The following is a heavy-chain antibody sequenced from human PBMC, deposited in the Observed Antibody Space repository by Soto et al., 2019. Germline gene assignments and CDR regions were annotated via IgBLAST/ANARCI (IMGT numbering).Heavy chain of an antibody. Sequence: PSETLSLTCTVSGGSISSYYWSWIRQPPGKGLEWIGYIYYSGSTNYNPSLKSRVTISVDTSKNQFSLKLSSVTAADTAVYYCARGLWGVQQLVLRRPGGYFDYWGQGTLVTVSS. CDR1: GGSISSYY. D-gene: IGHD6-13*01. CDR2: IYYSGST. V-gene: IGHV4-59*08. J-gene: IGHJ4*02. CDR3: ARGLWGVQQLVLRRPGGYFDY.